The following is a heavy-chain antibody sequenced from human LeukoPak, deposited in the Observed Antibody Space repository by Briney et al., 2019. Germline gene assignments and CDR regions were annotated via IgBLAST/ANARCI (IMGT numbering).Heavy chain of an antibody. J-gene: IGHJ4*02. CDR3: VMWFGELYYFDY. V-gene: IGHV4-39*01. CDR1: GGSISSRSYF. CDR2: IYYSGST. D-gene: IGHD3-10*01. Sequence: SETLSLPCTVSGGSISSRSYFWGWIRQPPGKGLEWIGSIYYSGSTYYNPSLKSRVTISVDTSKNQFSLRLNSVTAADTAVYYCVMWFGELYYFDYWGQGTLVTVSS.